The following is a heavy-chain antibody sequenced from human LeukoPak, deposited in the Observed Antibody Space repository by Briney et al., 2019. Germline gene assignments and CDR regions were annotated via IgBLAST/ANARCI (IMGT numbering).Heavy chain of an antibody. V-gene: IGHV4-39*01. CDR2: IYYSGST. CDR3: ARRKNDFWSGYFDY. D-gene: IGHD3-3*01. J-gene: IGHJ4*02. CDR1: GGSISSSSYY. Sequence: SETLSLTCTVSGGSISSSSYYWGWIRQPPGKGLEWIGSIYYSGSTYYNPSLKSRVTISVDTSKNQFPLKLSSVTAADTAVYYCARRKNDFWSGYFDYWGQGTLVTVSS.